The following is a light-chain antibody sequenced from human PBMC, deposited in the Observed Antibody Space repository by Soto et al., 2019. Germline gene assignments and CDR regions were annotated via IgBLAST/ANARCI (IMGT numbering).Light chain of an antibody. J-gene: IGLJ2*01. CDR2: GNT. CDR3: LSFDSSLSVV. V-gene: IGLV1-40*01. CDR1: SSNIGAGYD. Sequence: QSVLTQPPSVSGAPGQRVTISCTGSSSNIGAGYDVHWYQQLPGRAQKLLNYGNTNRPSGVPDRFSGSKTGTSASQAITGLQAEDEADYYCLSFDSSLSVVFGGGT.